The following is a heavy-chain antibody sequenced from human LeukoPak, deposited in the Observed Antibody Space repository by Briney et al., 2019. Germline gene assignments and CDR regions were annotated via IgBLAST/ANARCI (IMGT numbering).Heavy chain of an antibody. J-gene: IGHJ4*02. V-gene: IGHV3-30*02. D-gene: IGHD6-19*01. CDR2: IRYDGSNK. CDR1: GFTFSSYG. Sequence: GGSLRLSCAASGFTFSSYGMHWVRQAPGKGLEWVAFIRYDGSNKYYADSVKGRFTISRDNSKNNLYLKMNSQRAEDTAVYYCAKDSVTRDIAVAGGDFDYWGQGTLVTVSS. CDR3: AKDSVTRDIAVAGGDFDY.